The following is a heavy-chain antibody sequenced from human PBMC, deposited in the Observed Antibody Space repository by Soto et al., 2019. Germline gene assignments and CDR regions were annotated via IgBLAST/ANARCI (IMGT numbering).Heavy chain of an antibody. CDR2: IWYDGSNK. J-gene: IGHJ2*01. V-gene: IGHV3-33*01. D-gene: IGHD6-19*01. Sequence: QVQLVESGGGVVQPGRSLRLSCAASGFTFSSYGMHWVRQAPGKGLEWVAVIWYDGSNKYYADSVKGRFTISRDNSKNTLYLQMNSLRAEDTAVYYCARDGGDSSGWDWYFDLWGRGTLVTVSS. CDR1: GFTFSSYG. CDR3: ARDGGDSSGWDWYFDL.